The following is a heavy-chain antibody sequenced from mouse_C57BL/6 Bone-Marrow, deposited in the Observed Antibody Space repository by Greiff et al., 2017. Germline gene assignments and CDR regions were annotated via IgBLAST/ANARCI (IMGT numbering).Heavy chain of an antibody. CDR1: GHTFTSYW. D-gene: IGHD1-1*01. Sequence: VQLQQSGTVLARPGASVKMSCKTSGHTFTSYWMHWVKQRPGQGLEWIGAIYPGNSDTSYNQKFKGKAKLTAVTSASTAYMELSSLTNEDSAVYYCTRSPHGSSPYFDYWGQGTTLTVSS. CDR3: TRSPHGSSPYFDY. J-gene: IGHJ2*01. CDR2: IYPGNSDT. V-gene: IGHV1-5*01.